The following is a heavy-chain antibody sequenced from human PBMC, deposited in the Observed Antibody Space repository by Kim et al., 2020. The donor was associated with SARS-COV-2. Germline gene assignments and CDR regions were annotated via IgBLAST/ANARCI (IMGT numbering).Heavy chain of an antibody. CDR3: AKEGSGYETDY. D-gene: IGHD5-12*01. CDR2: ISGSGGGT. J-gene: IGHJ4*02. CDR1: GFTFRNYG. Sequence: GGSLRLSCAASGFTFRNYGMSWVRQAPGKGLEWVSTISGSGGGTYYADSVKGRFTISRDNSKNTYLQMNSLRAEDTVVYHCAKEGSGYETDYWGQGTLVT. V-gene: IGHV3-23*01.